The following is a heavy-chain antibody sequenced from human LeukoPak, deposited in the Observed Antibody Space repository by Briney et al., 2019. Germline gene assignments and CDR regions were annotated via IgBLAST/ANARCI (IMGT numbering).Heavy chain of an antibody. Sequence: XXXXSYSMNWVRQXPGXGLEWVSSISSSSSYIYYADSVKGRFTISRDNAKNSLYLQMNSLRAEDTAVYYCARDRVSWYGGNSCDYWGQGTLVTVSS. CDR3: ARDRVSWYGGNSCDY. CDR2: ISSSSSYI. J-gene: IGHJ4*02. D-gene: IGHD4-23*01. V-gene: IGHV3-21*01. CDR1: XXXXSYS.